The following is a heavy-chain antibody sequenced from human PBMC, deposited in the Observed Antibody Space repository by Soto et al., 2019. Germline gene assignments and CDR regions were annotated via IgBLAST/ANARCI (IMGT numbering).Heavy chain of an antibody. D-gene: IGHD3-10*01. CDR3: TRDHTSGSYTY. CDR1: GFTFSDYY. V-gene: IGHV3-11*05. CDR2: TSSSSTFT. Sequence: QVHLVESGGGLVKPGGSLRLSCAASGFTFSDYYMSWVRQAPGKGLEWLSYTSSSSTFTKYADSVKGRFTISRDNAKNSLYLQMNSLRAEDSAVYFCTRDHTSGSYTYWGQGTLVTVSS. J-gene: IGHJ4*02.